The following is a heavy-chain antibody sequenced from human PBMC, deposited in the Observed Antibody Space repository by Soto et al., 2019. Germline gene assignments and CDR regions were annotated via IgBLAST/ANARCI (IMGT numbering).Heavy chain of an antibody. CDR3: ARGAGPGGTYYDFWSGSGYYGMDV. J-gene: IGHJ6*02. D-gene: IGHD3-3*01. V-gene: IGHV1-46*01. CDR1: GYTFTSYY. CDR2: INPSGGST. Sequence: AASVKVSCKASGYTFTSYYMHWVRQAPGQGLEWMGIINPSGGSTSYAQKFQGRVTMTRDTSTSTVYMELSSLRSEDTAVYYCARGAGPGGTYYDFWSGSGYYGMDVWGQGTTVTVSS.